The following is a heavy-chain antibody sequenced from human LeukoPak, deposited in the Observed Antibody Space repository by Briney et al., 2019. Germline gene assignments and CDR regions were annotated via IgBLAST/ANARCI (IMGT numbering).Heavy chain of an antibody. CDR2: INTNTGSP. CDR3: ARDYNSATEY. V-gene: IGHV7-4-1*02. J-gene: IGHJ4*02. CDR1: GYIFNRYT. Sequence: ASVKVSCKASGYIFNRYTMSWVRQAPGQGLEWMGWINTNTGSPTYAEGFTGRFVFSLNTSVTTAYLQISSPKAEDTAIYYCARDYNSATEYWGQGTLVTVSS. D-gene: IGHD1-1*01.